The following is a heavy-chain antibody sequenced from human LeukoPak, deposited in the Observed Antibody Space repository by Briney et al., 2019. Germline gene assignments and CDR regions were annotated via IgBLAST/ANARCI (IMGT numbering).Heavy chain of an antibody. Sequence: SSVKVSCKASGYTFTRHYIQWVRQAPGQGLEWMGIINPSGGSTSYAQKFQGRVTLTRDTSTSTVYMELSSLRSEDTAVYYCARERGVAVAGEGVDPWGQGTLVTVSS. J-gene: IGHJ5*02. D-gene: IGHD6-19*01. CDR1: GYTFTRHY. CDR3: ARERGVAVAGEGVDP. CDR2: INPSGGST. V-gene: IGHV1-46*01.